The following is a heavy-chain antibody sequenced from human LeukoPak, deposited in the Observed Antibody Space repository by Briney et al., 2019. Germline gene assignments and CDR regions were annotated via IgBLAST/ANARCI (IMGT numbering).Heavy chain of an antibody. CDR3: ARHQRPNYYDRSGSPDY. CDR1: GGSISSYY. D-gene: IGHD3-22*01. V-gene: IGHV4-4*07. Sequence: SETLSLTCTVSGGSISSYYWSWIRQPAGKGLEWIGRIYTSGSNNYNPSLKSRVTMSVDTSKNQFTLKLSSVTAADTAIYYCARHQRPNYYDRSGSPDYWGQGTLVTVSS. CDR2: IYTSGSN. J-gene: IGHJ4*02.